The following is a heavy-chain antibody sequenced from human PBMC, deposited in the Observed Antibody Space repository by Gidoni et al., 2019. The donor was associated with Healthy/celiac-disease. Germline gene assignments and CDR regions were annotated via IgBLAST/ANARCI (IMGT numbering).Heavy chain of an antibody. V-gene: IGHV5-51*02. Sequence: EVQLMQSGAAVKKPGKSLTISWKGSGYSFTSSWSGWVRKMPGKGLEWMGMMYPGNSDTRYSPAFQGQVTISADKSISTAYLQWSSLKASDTAMYYCARHGMRYSSSWYGWFDPWGQGTLVTVSS. CDR1: GYSFTSSW. CDR3: ARHGMRYSSSWYGWFDP. J-gene: IGHJ5*02. D-gene: IGHD6-13*01. CDR2: MYPGNSDT.